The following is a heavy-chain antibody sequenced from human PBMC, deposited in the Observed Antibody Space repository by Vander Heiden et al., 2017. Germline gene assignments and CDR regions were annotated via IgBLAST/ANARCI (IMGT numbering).Heavy chain of an antibody. CDR2: ISSDGSQT. D-gene: IGHD3-9*01. J-gene: IGHJ5*02. Sequence: QVQLVESGGGVVQPGRSLSLSCAASGFTFTTYAVHWVRQAPGKGLEWVAVISSDGSQTYYGDSVKGRFTISRDNSKNTLYLQMNSLRAEDTAVYYCARDGLAVDMGGWFDPWGQGTLVTVSS. CDR1: GFTFTTYA. V-gene: IGHV3-30-3*01. CDR3: ARDGLAVDMGGWFDP.